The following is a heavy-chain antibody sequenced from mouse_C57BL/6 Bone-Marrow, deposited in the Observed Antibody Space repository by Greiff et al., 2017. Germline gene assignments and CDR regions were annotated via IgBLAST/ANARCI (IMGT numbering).Heavy chain of an antibody. D-gene: IGHD1-1*01. CDR2: IYPGSGST. V-gene: IGHV1-55*01. J-gene: IGHJ4*01. CDR3: ARCYYYYAMDY. CDR1: GYTFTSYW. Sequence: VQLQQPGAELVKPGDSVKMSCKASGYTFTSYWVTWVKQRPGQGLEWIGDIYPGSGSTNYNEQFKSMATLTVDTSSSTAYMQHSILTSDASAVYYCARCYYYYAMDYWGQGTSVIVSA.